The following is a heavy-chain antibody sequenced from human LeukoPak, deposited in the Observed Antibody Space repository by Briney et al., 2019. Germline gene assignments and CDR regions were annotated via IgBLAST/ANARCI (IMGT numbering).Heavy chain of an antibody. Sequence: PGGSLRLSCAASGFTFSSYAMSWVRQAPGKGLEWVSAISGSGGSTYYADSVKGRFTISRDNSKNTLYLQMNSLRAEDTAVYYCAKDPLPMRPYYYGMDVWGQGTTVTVSS. V-gene: IGHV3-23*01. CDR3: AKDPLPMRPYYYGMDV. CDR2: ISGSGGST. CDR1: GFTFSSYA. D-gene: IGHD2-2*01. J-gene: IGHJ6*02.